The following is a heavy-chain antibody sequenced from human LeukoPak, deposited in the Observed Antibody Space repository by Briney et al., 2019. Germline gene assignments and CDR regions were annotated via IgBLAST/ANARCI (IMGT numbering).Heavy chain of an antibody. V-gene: IGHV3-23*01. CDR3: AKVPVGALNVFDY. J-gene: IGHJ4*02. CDR1: GFTFSSYS. Sequence: GGSLRLSCAASGFTFSSYSMNWVRQAPGKGLEWVSAISGSGGSTYYADSVKGRFTISRDNSKNTLYLQMNSLRAEDTAVYYCAKVPVGALNVFDYWGQGTLVTVSS. CDR2: ISGSGGST. D-gene: IGHD1-26*01.